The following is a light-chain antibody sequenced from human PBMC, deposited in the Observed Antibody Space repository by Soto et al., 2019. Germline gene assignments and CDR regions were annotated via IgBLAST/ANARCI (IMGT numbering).Light chain of an antibody. Sequence: QSVLTQSPSASGTPGQRVIISCSGTSSNIGTNYVYWYQQLPGTAPKVLIYSNDKRPSGVPNRFSGSKSGTSASLGISGLRSEDEADYYCAAWDDSLSGPLFGGGTQLTVL. CDR3: AAWDDSLSGPL. J-gene: IGLJ2*01. CDR1: SSNIGTNY. CDR2: SND. V-gene: IGLV1-47*01.